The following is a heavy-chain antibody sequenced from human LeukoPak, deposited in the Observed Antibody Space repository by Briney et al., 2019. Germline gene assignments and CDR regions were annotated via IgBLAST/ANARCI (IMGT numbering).Heavy chain of an antibody. D-gene: IGHD6-6*01. V-gene: IGHV3-30-3*01. CDR3: AKGQYSSSPEVDY. Sequence: GGSLRLSCAASGFTFSSYAMHWVRQAPGKGLEWVAVISYDGSNKYYADSVKGRFTISRDNSKNTLYLQMNSLRAEDTAVYYCAKGQYSSSPEVDYWGQGTLVTVSS. J-gene: IGHJ4*02. CDR2: ISYDGSNK. CDR1: GFTFSSYA.